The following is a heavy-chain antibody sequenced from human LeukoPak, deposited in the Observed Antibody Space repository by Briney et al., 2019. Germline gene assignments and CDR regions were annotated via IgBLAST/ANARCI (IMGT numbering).Heavy chain of an antibody. D-gene: IGHD5-12*01. J-gene: IGHJ4*02. V-gene: IGHV3-23*01. CDR3: AKDRVGGYGPDY. Sequence: GGSLRLSCVASGFTFSSYAMSWVRQAPGKGLEWVSGISGSGGSTYYADSVKGRFTISRDNSKKTLYLQMNSLRVEDTAVYYCAKDRVGGYGPDYWGQGTLVTVSS. CDR2: ISGSGGST. CDR1: GFTFSSYA.